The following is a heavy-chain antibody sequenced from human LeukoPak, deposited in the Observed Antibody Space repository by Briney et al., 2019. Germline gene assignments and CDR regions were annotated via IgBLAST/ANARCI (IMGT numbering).Heavy chain of an antibody. J-gene: IGHJ4*02. CDR1: GGSISSGDYY. Sequence: PSETLSLTSTVSGGSISSGDYYWSWIRQPPGKGLEWIGYIYYSGSTYYNPSLQSRVTISVDTSKNQFSLKLSSVTAADTAVYYCAMMPPGPTMIVVVPVWGQGTLVTVSS. V-gene: IGHV4-30-4*08. CDR2: IYYSGST. CDR3: AMMPPGPTMIVVVPV. D-gene: IGHD3-22*01.